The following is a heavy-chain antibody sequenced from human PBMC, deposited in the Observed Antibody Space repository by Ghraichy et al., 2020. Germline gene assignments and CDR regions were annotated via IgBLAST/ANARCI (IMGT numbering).Heavy chain of an antibody. J-gene: IGHJ4*02. CDR3: ARALRNHLLSDY. CDR2: VNPISTNS. CDR1: GYTFTNYD. D-gene: IGHD1-14*01. V-gene: IGHV1-8*02. Sequence: ASVKVSCKASGYTFTNYDISWVRQASGQGPEWMGWVNPISTNSGYAQNFEGRVSLTSDTSTSTAYMELHALRSDDTAIYYCARALRNHLLSDYWGQGTLVTVSS.